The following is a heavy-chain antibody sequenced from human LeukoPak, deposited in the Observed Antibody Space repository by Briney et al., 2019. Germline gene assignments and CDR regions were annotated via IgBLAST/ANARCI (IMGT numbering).Heavy chain of an antibody. CDR2: ISSSSSTI. Sequence: GGSLRLSCAASGFTFSSYSMNWVRQAPGKGLEWVSYISSSSSTIYYADSVKGRFTISRDNAKNSLYLQMNSLRAEDTVVYYCARQYYYDSSGYSLDYWGQGTLVTVSS. CDR1: GFTFSSYS. J-gene: IGHJ4*02. CDR3: ARQYYYDSSGYSLDY. V-gene: IGHV3-48*01. D-gene: IGHD3-22*01.